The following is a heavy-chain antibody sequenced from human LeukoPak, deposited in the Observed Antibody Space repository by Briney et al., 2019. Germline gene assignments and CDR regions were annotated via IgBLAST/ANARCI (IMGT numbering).Heavy chain of an antibody. CDR1: GSSISSWY. V-gene: IGHV4-59*01. D-gene: IGHD3-3*01. Sequence: SETLSLTCTVSGSSISSWYWSWIRQPPGKGLEWIGYIYDSGNTNYNPSLKTRVTISADTSKNQLSLNLTSVTAADTAVYYCARGVRLLWIQHWGQGTLVTVSS. CDR2: IYDSGNT. J-gene: IGHJ1*01. CDR3: ARGVRLLWIQH.